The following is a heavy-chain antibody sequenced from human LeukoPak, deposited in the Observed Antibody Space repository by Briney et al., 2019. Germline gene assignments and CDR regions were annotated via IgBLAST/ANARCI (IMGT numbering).Heavy chain of an antibody. D-gene: IGHD6-13*01. V-gene: IGHV1-18*01. Sequence: ASVKVSCKASGYSFTSYGITWVRQAPGQGLEWVGWISAYNGNTNYAQKFQGRVTITADESPSTAYMELSSLRSEDTAVYYCARDGIAAAGIFDYWGQGTLVTVSS. CDR2: ISAYNGNT. CDR3: ARDGIAAAGIFDY. J-gene: IGHJ4*02. CDR1: GYSFTSYG.